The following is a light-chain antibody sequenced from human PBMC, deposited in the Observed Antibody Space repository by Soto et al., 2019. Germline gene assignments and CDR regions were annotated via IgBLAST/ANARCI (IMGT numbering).Light chain of an antibody. CDR3: NSYTSKSTGV. V-gene: IGLV2-14*01. CDR2: ELS. J-gene: IGLJ1*01. CDR1: SSDVGGYNY. Sequence: QSALTQPASVSGAPGQSITISCTGTSSDVGGYNYVSWYQQHPGKAPILIIYELSNRPSGVSNRFSGSKSGNTASLTISGLQAEDEADYYCNSYTSKSTGVFGTGTKLTVL.